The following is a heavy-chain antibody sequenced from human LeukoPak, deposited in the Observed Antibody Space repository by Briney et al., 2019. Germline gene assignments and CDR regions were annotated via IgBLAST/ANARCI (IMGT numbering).Heavy chain of an antibody. CDR1: GFTFSSYG. J-gene: IGHJ4*02. V-gene: IGHV3-30*19. D-gene: IGHD5-18*01. Sequence: GGSLRLSCAASGFTFSSYGMHWVRQAPGKGLEWVAVISYDGRNKYYADSVKGRFTISRDNSKNTLSLQMNSLRAEDTAVYYCARDGYDLDTPMVSTIFDCWGQGTLVTVSS. CDR2: ISYDGRNK. CDR3: ARDGYDLDTPMVSTIFDC.